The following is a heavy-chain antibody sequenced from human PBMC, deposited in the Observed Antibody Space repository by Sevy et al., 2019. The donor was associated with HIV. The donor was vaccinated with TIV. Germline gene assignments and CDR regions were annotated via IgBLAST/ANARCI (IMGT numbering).Heavy chain of an antibody. J-gene: IGHJ2*01. V-gene: IGHV3-23*01. CDR3: AKATKNLSGGYFDL. Sequence: GGSLRLSCAASRFTFSSSTMSWVRQAPGKGLEWVSGISGSGGSTYYADSVKGRFTMPRDNSNNTPYLQMNSLRAEDTAVYDGAKATKNLSGGYFDLWGRGTLVTVSS. D-gene: IGHD1-26*01. CDR2: ISGSGGST. CDR1: RFTFSSST.